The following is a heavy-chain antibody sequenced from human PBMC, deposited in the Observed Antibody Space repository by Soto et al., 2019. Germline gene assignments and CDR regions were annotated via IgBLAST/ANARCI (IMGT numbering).Heavy chain of an antibody. CDR1: GGSISSSSYY. V-gene: IGHV4-39*01. CDR2: IYYSGST. J-gene: IGHJ4*02. CDR3: AVVVAAQIGYYFDC. D-gene: IGHD2-15*01. Sequence: PSETLSLTCTVSGGSISSSSYYWGWIRQPPGKGMEWIGSIYYSGSTYYNPSLKSRVTISVDTSKNQFSLKLSSVTAADMAVFYCAVVVAAQIGYYFDCWGQGTLVTVSS.